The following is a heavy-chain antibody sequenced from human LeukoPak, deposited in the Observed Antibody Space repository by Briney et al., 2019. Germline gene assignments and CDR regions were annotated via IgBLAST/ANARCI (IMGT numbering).Heavy chain of an antibody. CDR3: AKDPGYSYHFDY. J-gene: IGHJ4*02. V-gene: IGHV1-69*13. CDR1: GGTLSRYA. CDR2: IITIFGTA. D-gene: IGHD5-18*01. Sequence: VASVKVSCKASGGTLSRYAISWVRQAPGQGLEWMGGIITIFGTANYAQKFQGRVTITADESTSTAYMELSSLRAEDTAVYYCAKDPGYSYHFDYWGQGTLVTVSS.